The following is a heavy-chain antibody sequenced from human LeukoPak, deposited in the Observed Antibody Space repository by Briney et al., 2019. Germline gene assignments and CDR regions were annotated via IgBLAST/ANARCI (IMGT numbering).Heavy chain of an antibody. D-gene: IGHD3-22*01. CDR2: INPNSGGT. CDR3: ARPYDSSGYYY. V-gene: IGHV1-2*02. CDR1: GYTFTGYY. Sequence: VQVSCKASGYTFTGYYMHWVRQAPGQGLEWMGWINPNSGGTNYAQKFQGRVTITRDTSISTAYMELSRLRSDDTAVYYCARPYDSSGYYYWGQGTLVTVSS. J-gene: IGHJ4*02.